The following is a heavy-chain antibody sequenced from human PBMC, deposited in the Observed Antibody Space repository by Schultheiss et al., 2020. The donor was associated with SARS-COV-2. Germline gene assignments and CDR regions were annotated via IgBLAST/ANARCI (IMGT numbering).Heavy chain of an antibody. J-gene: IGHJ4*02. Sequence: GGSLRLSCAASGFTFSSYWMSWVRQAPGKGLEWVANIKQDGSEKYYVDSVKGRFTISRDNAKNSLYLQMNSLRAEDTAVYYCARHERYYGSGEGWYYFDYWGQGTLVTVSS. V-gene: IGHV3-7*01. CDR1: GFTFSSYW. D-gene: IGHD3-10*01. CDR3: ARHERYYGSGEGWYYFDY. CDR2: IKQDGSEK.